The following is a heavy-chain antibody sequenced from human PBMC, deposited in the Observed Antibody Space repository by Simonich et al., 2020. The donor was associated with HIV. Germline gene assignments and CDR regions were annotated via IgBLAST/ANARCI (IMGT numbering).Heavy chain of an antibody. J-gene: IGHJ4*02. CDR2: INHSGST. CDR1: GGSFSGYY. D-gene: IGHD3-3*01. Sequence: QVQLQQWGAGLLKPSETLSLTCAVYGGSFSGYYWSWIRQTPGQGLEWIGEINHSGSTNYKASLKSRVTVSVEPSKNQFSLRLSSVTAADTGVYYCARLMKYDFWSGYYLPPERHSEYWGQGILVTVSS. V-gene: IGHV4-34*01. CDR3: ARLMKYDFWSGYYLPPERHSEY.